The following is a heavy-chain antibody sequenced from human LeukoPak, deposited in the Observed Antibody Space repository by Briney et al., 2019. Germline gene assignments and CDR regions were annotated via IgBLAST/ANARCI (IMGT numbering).Heavy chain of an antibody. CDR2: ISYDGSNK. CDR3: ATTITYSES. V-gene: IGHV3-30*03. J-gene: IGHJ4*02. CDR1: GFTFSSYG. D-gene: IGHD1-26*01. Sequence: GGSLRLSCAASGFTFSSYGMHWVRQAPGKGLEWVAVISYDGSNKYYADSVKGRFTISRDNSKNTLYLQMNSLRAEDTAVYYCATTITYSESWGQGTLVTVSS.